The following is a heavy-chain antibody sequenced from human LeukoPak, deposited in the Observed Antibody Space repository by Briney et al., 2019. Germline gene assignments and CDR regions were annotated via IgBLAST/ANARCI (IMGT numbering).Heavy chain of an antibody. Sequence: SETLSLTCTVSGGSISSSSYYWGWIRQPPGKGLEWIGSIYYSGSTYYNPSLKSRVTISVDTSKNQFSLKLSSVTAADTAVYYCAKDSLPARGYMDVWGKGTTVTVSS. V-gene: IGHV4-39*07. J-gene: IGHJ6*03. CDR1: GGSISSSSYY. CDR2: IYYSGST. CDR3: AKDSLPARGYMDV. D-gene: IGHD2-2*01.